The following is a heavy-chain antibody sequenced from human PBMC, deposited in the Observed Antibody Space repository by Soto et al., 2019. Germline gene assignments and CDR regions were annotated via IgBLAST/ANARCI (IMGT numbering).Heavy chain of an antibody. J-gene: IGHJ2*01. CDR1: GGTFSRYA. V-gene: IGHV1-69*13. D-gene: IGHD5-12*01. Sequence: ASVKVSCKASGGTFSRYAISWVRQAPGQGLEWMGGIIPIFGTVNYAQKFQGRVTITADESTNTAYMELSSLRSEDTAVYYCARGNHRWLQLWYFDLWGRGTLVTV. CDR2: IIPIFGTV. CDR3: ARGNHRWLQLWYFDL.